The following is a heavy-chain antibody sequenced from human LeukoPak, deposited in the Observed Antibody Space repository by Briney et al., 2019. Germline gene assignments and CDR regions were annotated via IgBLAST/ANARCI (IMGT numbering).Heavy chain of an antibody. D-gene: IGHD1-14*01. V-gene: IGHV3-49*04. CDR3: TRERRIHYYDAFDI. CDR2: IRSKGYGGTT. CDR1: GFTFGDYA. Sequence: GSLRLSCTASGFTFGDYAMSWVRQAPGKGLEWVGFIRSKGYGGTTEYAASVKGRFTISRDDSKSIAYLQMNSLKTEDTAVYYCTRERRIHYYDAFDIWGQGAMVTASS. J-gene: IGHJ3*02.